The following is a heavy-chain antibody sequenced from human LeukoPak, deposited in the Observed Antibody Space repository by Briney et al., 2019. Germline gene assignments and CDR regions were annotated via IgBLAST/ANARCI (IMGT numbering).Heavy chain of an antibody. V-gene: IGHV3-30*04. CDR2: ISYDGSNK. CDR3: AKAGIAVPATPEY. J-gene: IGHJ4*02. D-gene: IGHD6-19*01. CDR1: GFTFSSYA. Sequence: GRSLRLSCAASGFTFSSYAMHWVRQAPGKGLEWVAVISYDGSNKYYADSVKGRFTISRDNSNNTLYLQMNSLRAEDTAVYYCAKAGIAVPATPEYCGQGTQVTVSS.